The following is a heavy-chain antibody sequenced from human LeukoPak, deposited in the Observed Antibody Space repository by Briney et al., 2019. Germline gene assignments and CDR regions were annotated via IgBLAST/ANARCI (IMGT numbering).Heavy chain of an antibody. V-gene: IGHV1-69*06. CDR3: ARVGEPIYYYYMDV. CDR1: GGTFSSYA. J-gene: IGHJ6*03. Sequence: ASVKVSCKASGGTFSSYAISWVRQAPGQGLEWMGGIIPIFGTANYAQKFQGRVTITADKSTSTAYMELSSLRSEDTAVYYCARVGEPIYYYYMDVWGKGPRSPSP. CDR2: IIPIFGTA.